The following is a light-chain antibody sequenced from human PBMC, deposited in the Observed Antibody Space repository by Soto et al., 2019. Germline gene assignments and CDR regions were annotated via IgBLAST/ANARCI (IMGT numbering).Light chain of an antibody. CDR1: SSNIGSNT. CDR3: AAWEDSLNGVV. V-gene: IGLV1-44*01. Sequence: QSVLTQPPSASGTPGQRVTISCSGSSSNIGSNTVNWYQQLPGTAPKLLIYSNNQRPSGVPDRFSGSKSGTSDYLAISGLQSEDEADYYCAAWEDSLNGVVFGGGNKLTVL. CDR2: SNN. J-gene: IGLJ2*01.